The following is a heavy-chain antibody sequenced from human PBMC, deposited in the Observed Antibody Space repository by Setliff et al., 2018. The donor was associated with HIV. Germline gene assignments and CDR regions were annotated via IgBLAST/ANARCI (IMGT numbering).Heavy chain of an antibody. J-gene: IGHJ5*02. CDR3: ARTWLHYGADIPRFDP. CDR2: IYYNGST. Sequence: SETLSLTCTVSGGSISSPYWSWIRQPPGKGLEWIGYIYYNGSTYYNPSLNSRVTMSIDMSKNQFSLSLTSVTAADTAIYYCARTWLHYGADIPRFDPWGQGVLVTVSS. CDR1: GGSISSPY. D-gene: IGHD4-17*01. V-gene: IGHV4-59*11.